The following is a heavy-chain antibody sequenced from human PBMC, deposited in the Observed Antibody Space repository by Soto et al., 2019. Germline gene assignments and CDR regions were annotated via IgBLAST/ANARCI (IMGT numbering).Heavy chain of an antibody. V-gene: IGHV3-21*01. J-gene: IGHJ6*02. CDR3: ARDRGWSNYGMDV. Sequence: EVQLVESGGGLVKPGGSLRLSCAASGFTFSSYSMNWVRQAPGKGLEWVSSISSSSSYIYYADSVKGRFTISRDNAKNSLYLQMNSLRAEDTAVYYCARDRGWSNYGMDVWGQGTTVTVSS. CDR2: ISSSSSYI. CDR1: GFTFSSYS. D-gene: IGHD6-19*01.